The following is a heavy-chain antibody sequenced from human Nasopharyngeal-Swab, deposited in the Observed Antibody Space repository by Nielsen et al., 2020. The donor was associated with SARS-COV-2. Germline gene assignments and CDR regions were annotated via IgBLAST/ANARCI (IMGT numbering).Heavy chain of an antibody. CDR3: ARGHYGSGSYRDY. J-gene: IGHJ4*02. CDR2: INHSGST. V-gene: IGHV4-34*01. Sequence: SETLSLTFAVYGWSFIGYYWSWIRQPPGKGLEWIGEINHSGSTNYNPSLKSRVTTSVDTSKNQFSLKLSSVTAADTAVYYCARGHYGSGSYRDYWGQGTLVTVSS. CDR1: GWSFIGYY. D-gene: IGHD3-10*01.